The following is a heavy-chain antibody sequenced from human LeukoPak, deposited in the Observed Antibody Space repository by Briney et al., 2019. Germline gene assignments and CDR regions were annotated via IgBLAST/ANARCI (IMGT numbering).Heavy chain of an antibody. CDR1: GFTFSSYA. CDR2: ISSSSSYI. V-gene: IGHV3-21*01. Sequence: GGSLRLSCAASGFTFSSYAMSWVRQAPGKGLEWVSSISSSSSYIYYADSVKGRFTISRDNAKNSLYLQMNSLRAEDTAVYYCAREGQLADYFDYWGQGTLVTVSS. D-gene: IGHD6-6*01. J-gene: IGHJ4*02. CDR3: AREGQLADYFDY.